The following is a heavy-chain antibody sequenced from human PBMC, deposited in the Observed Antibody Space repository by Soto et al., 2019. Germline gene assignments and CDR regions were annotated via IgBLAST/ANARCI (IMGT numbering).Heavy chain of an antibody. J-gene: IGHJ3*02. D-gene: IGHD2-2*01. V-gene: IGHV4-4*02. Sequence: QVQLQESGPGLVKPSGTLSLTCAVSSGSISSSNWWSWVRQPPGKGLAWIGEIYHSGSTNYNPSLKSRVTISGDKSKNQCALKLSSGTAADTAGYYCARLTRRRGYCSSTSCYADDAFEIWGQRTMVTVS. CDR2: IYHSGST. CDR3: ARLTRRRGYCSSTSCYADDAFEI. CDR1: SGSISSSNW.